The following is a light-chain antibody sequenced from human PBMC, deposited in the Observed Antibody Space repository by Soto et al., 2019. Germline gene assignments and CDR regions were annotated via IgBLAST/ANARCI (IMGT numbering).Light chain of an antibody. CDR3: SSYTSSSTPYV. CDR2: EVS. Sequence: QSALTQPASVSGSPGQSITISCTGTSSDVGGYNYVSWYQQHPGKAPKLMIYEVSNRPSGVSNRFSGSKSGNTASLTISGLQAEDEADYSGSSYTSSSTPYVFGTGTKVTVL. J-gene: IGLJ1*01. V-gene: IGLV2-14*01. CDR1: SSDVGGYNY.